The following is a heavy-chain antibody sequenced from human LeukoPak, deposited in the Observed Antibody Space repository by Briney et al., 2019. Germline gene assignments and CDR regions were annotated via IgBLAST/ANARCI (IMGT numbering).Heavy chain of an antibody. J-gene: IGHJ4*02. V-gene: IGHV1-3*01. CDR3: ARDLRPLYHGDYAY. D-gene: IGHD4-17*01. Sequence: ASVKVSCKASGYTFTSYAMHWVRQAPGQRLEWMGWINAGNGNTKYSQKFQGRVTITRDTSASTAYMELSSLRSEDTAVYYCARDLRPLYHGDYAYWGQGTLVTVSS. CDR2: INAGNGNT. CDR1: GYTFTSYA.